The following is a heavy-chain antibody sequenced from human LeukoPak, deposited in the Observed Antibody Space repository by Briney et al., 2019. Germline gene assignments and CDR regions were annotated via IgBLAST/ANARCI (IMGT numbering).Heavy chain of an antibody. J-gene: IGHJ4*02. CDR1: GFTFSSYG. D-gene: IGHD6-6*01. V-gene: IGHV3-30*02. CDR3: AKDRIAAQELIDY. CDR2: IRYDGSNK. Sequence: PGGSLRLSCAASGFTFSSYGMHWVRQAPGKGLEWVAFIRYDGSNKYYADSVKGRFTISRDNSKNTLYLQMNSLRAEDTAVYYCAKDRIAAQELIDYWGQGTLVTVSS.